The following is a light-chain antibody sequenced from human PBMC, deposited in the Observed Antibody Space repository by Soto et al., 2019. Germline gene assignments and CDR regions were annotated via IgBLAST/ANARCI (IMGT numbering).Light chain of an antibody. Sequence: DIVMTQSPDSLAVSLGERATINCKSSQSVFYSSSNKNYLAWYQQKPGQPPKLLIHWASTREYGVPDRFSGSRSGTDFTLTISSLQADDVAVYYCQQYYSSPITFGQGTRLEIK. CDR2: WAS. J-gene: IGKJ5*01. CDR3: QQYYSSPIT. V-gene: IGKV4-1*01. CDR1: QSVFYSSSNKNY.